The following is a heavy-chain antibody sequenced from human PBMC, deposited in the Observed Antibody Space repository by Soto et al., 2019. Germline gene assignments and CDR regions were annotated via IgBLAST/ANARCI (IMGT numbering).Heavy chain of an antibody. Sequence: GGSLRLSCAASGFTFSSYAMSWVRQAPGKGLEWVSAISGSGGSTYYADPVKGRFTISRDNSKNTLYLQMNSLRAEDTAVYYCAHTTLYDSSGCDYWGQGTLVTVSS. CDR1: GFTFSSYA. V-gene: IGHV3-23*01. D-gene: IGHD3-22*01. J-gene: IGHJ4*02. CDR3: AHTTLYDSSGCDY. CDR2: ISGSGGST.